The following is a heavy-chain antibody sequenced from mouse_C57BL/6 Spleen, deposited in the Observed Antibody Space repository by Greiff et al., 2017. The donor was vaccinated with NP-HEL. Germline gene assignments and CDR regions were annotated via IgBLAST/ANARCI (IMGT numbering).Heavy chain of an antibody. CDR2: IYPSDSET. CDR1: GYTFTSYW. J-gene: IGHJ2*01. D-gene: IGHD1-1*01. V-gene: IGHV1-61*01. CDR3: ARGQFITTVVLDY. Sequence: QVQLQQPGAELVRPGSSVKLSCKASGYTFTSYWMDWVKQRPGQGLEWIGNIYPSDSETPYNQKFKDKATLTVDKSSSTAYMQLSSLTSEDSAVYYCARGQFITTVVLDYWGQGTTLTVSS.